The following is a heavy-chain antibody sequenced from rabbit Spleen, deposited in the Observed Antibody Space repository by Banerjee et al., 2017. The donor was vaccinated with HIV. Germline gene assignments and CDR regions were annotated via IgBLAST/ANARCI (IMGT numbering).Heavy chain of an antibody. CDR2: IYTATTTT. V-gene: IGHV1S45*01. D-gene: IGHD8-1*01. Sequence: QEQLEESGGRLVQPGGSLTLSCKAFGFTISGYWMNWVRQAPGKGLEWIGIIYTATTTTYYANWAKGRFTISKSSSTTVTLQMTSLTAADTATYFCARDGAGGSYFALWGPGTLVTVS. J-gene: IGHJ4*01. CDR3: ARDGAGGSYFAL. CDR1: GFTISGYW.